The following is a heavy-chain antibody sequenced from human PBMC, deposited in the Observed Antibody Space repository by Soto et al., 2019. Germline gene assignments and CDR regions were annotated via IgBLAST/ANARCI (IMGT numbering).Heavy chain of an antibody. D-gene: IGHD3-9*01. CDR1: GVSISSSNW. J-gene: IGHJ5*02. Sequence: SETLSLTCAVSGVSISSSNWWSWVRQPPGKGLEWIGEIYHSGSTNYNPSLKSRVTISVDKSKNQFSLELSSLRSEDTAVYYCTTPLMWFDIVTGYFGFVPWGQGTLVTVS. CDR3: TTPLMWFDIVTGYFGFVP. CDR2: IYHSGST. V-gene: IGHV4-4*02.